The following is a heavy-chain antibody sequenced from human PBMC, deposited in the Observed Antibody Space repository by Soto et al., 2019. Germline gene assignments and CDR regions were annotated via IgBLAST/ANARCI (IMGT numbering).Heavy chain of an antibody. Sequence: SVKVSCKASGGTFSSYAISWVRQAPGQGLEWMGGIIPIFGTANYAQKFQGRVTITADKSTSTAYMELSSLRSEDTAVYYCARDKGITMIVGYAFDIWGQGAMVTVSS. CDR2: IIPIFGTA. D-gene: IGHD3-22*01. V-gene: IGHV1-69*06. CDR1: GGTFSSYA. J-gene: IGHJ3*02. CDR3: ARDKGITMIVGYAFDI.